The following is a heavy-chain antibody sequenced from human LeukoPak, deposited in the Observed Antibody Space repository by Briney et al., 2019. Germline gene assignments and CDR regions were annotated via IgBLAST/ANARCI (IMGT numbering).Heavy chain of an antibody. CDR1: GFNFNNYG. J-gene: IGHJ4*02. V-gene: IGHV3-21*04. D-gene: IGHD3-16*01. CDR2: VSSGSTSI. CDR3: ARVYEGMIDY. Sequence: GGSLRLSCAASGFNFNNYGMNWVRQAPGKGLEWVSSVSSGSTSIYYADSVRGRFTISRDNSKNTLYLQMNSLRAEDTAVYYCARVYEGMIDYWGQGTLVTVSS.